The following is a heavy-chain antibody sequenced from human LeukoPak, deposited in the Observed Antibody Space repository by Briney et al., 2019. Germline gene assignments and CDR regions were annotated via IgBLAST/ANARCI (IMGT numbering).Heavy chain of an antibody. J-gene: IGHJ4*02. Sequence: SETLSLTCAVYGGSFSGYYWSWIRQPPGKGLEWIGEINHSGSTNYNPSLKSRVTISVDTSKNQFSLKLSSVTAADTAVYYCARTYGSGIDYWGQGTLVTASS. CDR3: ARTYGSGIDY. V-gene: IGHV4-34*01. D-gene: IGHD3-10*01. CDR2: INHSGST. CDR1: GGSFSGYY.